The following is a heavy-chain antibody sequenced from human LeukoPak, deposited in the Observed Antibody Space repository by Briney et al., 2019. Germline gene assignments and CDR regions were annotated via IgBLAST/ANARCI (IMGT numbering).Heavy chain of an antibody. J-gene: IGHJ4*02. CDR1: GFTFSSYT. CDR2: ITTSDGNT. V-gene: IGHV3-23*01. Sequence: GGSLRLSCAASGFTFSSYTMSWVRQAPGKGLEWVSTITTSDGNTYYAGSVKGRFTISRDNSKNTLYLQMNSLRAEDTAVYYCARGAGYNYPYYFDYWGQGTLVTVSS. D-gene: IGHD5-24*01. CDR3: ARGAGYNYPYYFDY.